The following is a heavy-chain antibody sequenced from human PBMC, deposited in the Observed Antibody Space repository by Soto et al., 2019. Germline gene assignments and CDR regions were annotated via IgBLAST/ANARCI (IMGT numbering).Heavy chain of an antibody. CDR1: GLIFRTQG. V-gene: IGHV3-33*01. CDR3: ARNHSGVDIGSTAN. D-gene: IGHD5-12*01. CDR2: IYNDGNRK. Sequence: QVQLVESGGGVVQPGRSLRLSCIASGLIFRTQGMHWVRQAPGKGLEWVAVIYNDGNRKYYADSVKGRFTISRDNSKNTLYLQMDSLRVEETDMYYCARNHSGVDIGSTANWGQGTLVTVSS. J-gene: IGHJ4*02.